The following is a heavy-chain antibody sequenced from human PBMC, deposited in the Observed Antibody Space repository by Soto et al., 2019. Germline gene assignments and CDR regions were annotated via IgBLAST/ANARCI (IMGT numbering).Heavy chain of an antibody. J-gene: IGHJ4*02. V-gene: IGHV4-4*02. CDR1: GGSISSTNW. D-gene: IGHD1-7*01. Sequence: QVQLQESGPGLVRPSGTLSLTCAVSGGSISSTNWWSWVRQTPGRGLAWIAEIHHSGSANYNPSPKSRVTRSVDKSKTLFSLKLTSVPAADTTVYHCARYSALSGTYYFDYWGQGTLVTVSS. CDR3: ARYSALSGTYYFDY. CDR2: IHHSGSA.